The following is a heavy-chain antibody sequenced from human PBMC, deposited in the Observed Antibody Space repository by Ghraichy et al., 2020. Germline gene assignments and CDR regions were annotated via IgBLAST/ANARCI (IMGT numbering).Heavy chain of an antibody. CDR3: AKGRELTNEIDY. CDR2: ISWNSGSI. CDR1: GFTFDDYA. Sequence: GGSLRLSCAASGFTFDDYAMHWVRQAPGKGLEWVSGISWNSGSIGYADSVKGRFTISRDNAKNSLYLQMNSLRAEDTALYYFAKGRELTNEIDYWGQGTLVNGSS. V-gene: IGHV3-9*01. J-gene: IGHJ4*02. D-gene: IGHD1-26*01.